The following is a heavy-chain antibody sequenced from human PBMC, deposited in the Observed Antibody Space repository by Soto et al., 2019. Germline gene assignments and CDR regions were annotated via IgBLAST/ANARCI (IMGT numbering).Heavy chain of an antibody. J-gene: IGHJ4*02. CDR2: INAGNGNT. Sequence: ASVKVSCKASGYTFTSYAMHWVRQAPGQRLEWMGWINAGNGNTKYSQKFQGRVTITRDTSASTAYMELSSLRSEDTAVYYCASDLYCSGGSWNHHFDYWGQGTLVTVSS. CDR1: GYTFTSYA. D-gene: IGHD2-15*01. V-gene: IGHV1-3*01. CDR3: ASDLYCSGGSWNHHFDY.